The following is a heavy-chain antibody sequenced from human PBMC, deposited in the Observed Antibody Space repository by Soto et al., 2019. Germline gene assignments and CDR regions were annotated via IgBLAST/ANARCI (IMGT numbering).Heavy chain of an antibody. CDR1: GSSFSRYS. CDR2: ISSNSTYK. Sequence: EVQLVESGGGLVKPGGSLTLSCAASGSSFSRYSINWVRLAPGKGLEWVSYISSNSTYKYYADSVKGRFTISRDNTNNSLHLQIHSLRADDTAKYDCARVVDPALGNYAMDIWGQGTTVTVSS. J-gene: IGHJ6*02. CDR3: ARVVDPALGNYAMDI. D-gene: IGHD5-18*01. V-gene: IGHV3-21*01.